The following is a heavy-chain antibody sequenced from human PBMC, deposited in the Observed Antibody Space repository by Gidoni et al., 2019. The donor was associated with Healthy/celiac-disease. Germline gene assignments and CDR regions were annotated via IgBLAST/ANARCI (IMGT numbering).Heavy chain of an antibody. D-gene: IGHD3-3*01. Sequence: QVQLVESGGGVVQPGRSLRLSCAASGFTFSSYGMHWVRQAPGKGLELVAVISYDGSNKYYADSVKGRFTISRDNSKNTLYLQMNSLRAEDTAVYYCAKVGMVTIFGVVIDNWFDPWGQGTLVTVSS. CDR2: ISYDGSNK. J-gene: IGHJ5*02. V-gene: IGHV3-30*18. CDR1: GFTFSSYG. CDR3: AKVGMVTIFGVVIDNWFDP.